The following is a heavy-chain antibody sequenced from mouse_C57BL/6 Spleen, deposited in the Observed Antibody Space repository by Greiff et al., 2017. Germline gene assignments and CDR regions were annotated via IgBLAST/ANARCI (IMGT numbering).Heavy chain of an antibody. Sequence: EVKLVESGPELVKPGASVKIPCKASGYTFTDYNMDWVKQSHGKSLEWIGDINPNNGGTIYNQKFKGKATLTVDKSSSTAYMELRSLTSEDTAVYYCARYLLDAMDYWGQGTSVTVSS. V-gene: IGHV1-18*01. CDR1: GYTFTDYN. CDR3: ARYLLDAMDY. J-gene: IGHJ4*01. D-gene: IGHD2-10*01. CDR2: INPNNGGT.